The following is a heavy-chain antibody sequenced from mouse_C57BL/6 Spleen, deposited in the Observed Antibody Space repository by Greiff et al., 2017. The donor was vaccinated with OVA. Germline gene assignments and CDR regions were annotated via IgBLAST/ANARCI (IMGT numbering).Heavy chain of an antibody. V-gene: IGHV1-50*01. CDR3: AAICYYGSNPAY. J-gene: IGHJ3*01. Sequence: VQLQQPGAELVKPGASVKLSCKASGYTFTSYCMPWVKQRPGQGLEWIGEIDPSDSYTNYNQKFKGKATLTVDTSSSTAYMQLSSLTSEDSAVYCCAAICYYGSNPAYWGQGTLVTVSA. D-gene: IGHD1-1*01. CDR1: GYTFTSYC. CDR2: IDPSDSYT.